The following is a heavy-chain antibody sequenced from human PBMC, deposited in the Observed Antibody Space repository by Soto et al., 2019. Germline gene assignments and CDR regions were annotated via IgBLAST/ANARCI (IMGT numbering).Heavy chain of an antibody. D-gene: IGHD2-2*01. CDR3: ARRGFSTSWYIYYFDF. CDR1: GDSINRGGYY. J-gene: IGHJ4*02. Sequence: PSETLSLTCTVSGDSINRGGYYWTWIRQHPGKGLEWIGYIYYSGTAYYNPSLKSRITISVDTSKNQFSLKLRSVTAADTAVYYCARRGFSTSWYIYYFDFWGQGTMVTVSS. V-gene: IGHV4-31*03. CDR2: IYYSGTA.